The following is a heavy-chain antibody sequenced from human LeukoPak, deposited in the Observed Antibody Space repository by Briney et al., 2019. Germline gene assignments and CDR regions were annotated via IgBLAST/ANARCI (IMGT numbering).Heavy chain of an antibody. CDR3: AKGSSGWNGDHFDY. D-gene: IGHD6-19*01. V-gene: IGHV3-53*01. CDR1: GFTVSSNY. J-gene: IGHJ4*02. CDR2: IYSGGST. Sequence: PGGSLRLSCAASGFTVSSNYMSWVRQAPGKGLEWVSVIYSGGSTYHADSVKGRFTISRDNSKNTLYLQMNSLRAEDTAVYYCAKGSSGWNGDHFDYWGQGTLVTVSS.